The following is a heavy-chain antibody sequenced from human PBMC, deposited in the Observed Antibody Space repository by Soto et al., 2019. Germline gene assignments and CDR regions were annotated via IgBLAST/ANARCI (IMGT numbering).Heavy chain of an antibody. V-gene: IGHV3-23*01. J-gene: IGHJ6*03. CDR2: ISGSGGST. CDR1: GVTFSSYA. CDR3: AKDQEMTGNGWISCYMDV. Sequence: EVQLLESGGGLVQPGGSLRLSCVASGVTFSSYAMSWVRQAPGKGLEWVSGISGSGGSTYYGDSVKGRFTISRDNSKNKLQQKKNRLRDEYTTVYYCAKDQEMTGNGWISCYMDVWGKGTTVTGSS. D-gene: IGHD2-8*01.